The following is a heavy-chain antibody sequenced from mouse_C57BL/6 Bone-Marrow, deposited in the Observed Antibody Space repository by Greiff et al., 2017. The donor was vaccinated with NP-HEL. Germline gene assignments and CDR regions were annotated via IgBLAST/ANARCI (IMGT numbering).Heavy chain of an antibody. CDR2: INPNNGGT. J-gene: IGHJ4*01. CDR3: ARRECDYDKGMDY. CDR1: GYTFTDYN. D-gene: IGHD2-4*01. Sequence: VQLQQSGPELVKPGASVKIPCKASGYTFTDYNMDWVKQSHGKSLEWIGDINPNNGGTIYNQKFKGKATLTVDKSSSTAYMELRSLTSEDTAVYYCARRECDYDKGMDYWGQGTSVTVSS. V-gene: IGHV1-18*01.